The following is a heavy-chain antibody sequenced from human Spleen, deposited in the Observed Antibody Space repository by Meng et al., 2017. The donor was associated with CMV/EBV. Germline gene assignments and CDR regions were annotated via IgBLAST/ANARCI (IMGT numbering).Heavy chain of an antibody. CDR1: GFTLSSYA. V-gene: IGHV3-23*01. J-gene: IGHJ4*02. Sequence: GETLKISCAASGFTLSSYAMSWVRQAPGKGLEWVSAIRDTGGSTYYADSVKGRFTISRDTSKNTLYLQMNSLRAEDTAVYYSAKVAYSSSSGYYFAIWGQGALVTVSS. CDR3: AKVAYSSSSGYYFAI. D-gene: IGHD6-6*01. CDR2: IRDTGGST.